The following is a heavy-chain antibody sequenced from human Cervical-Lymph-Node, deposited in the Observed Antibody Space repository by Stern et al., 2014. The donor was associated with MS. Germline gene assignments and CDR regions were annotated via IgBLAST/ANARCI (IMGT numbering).Heavy chain of an antibody. CDR3: AKCGGSGYYYFFFEY. Sequence: QLQLQESGPGLVKPSGTLSLTCAVSGDSISSSNWWSWVRQSPGKGLEWIGEIYHRGSTNYNPSLKTRVTMSVDKSKNQFSLKLSSVTAADTAVYYCAKCGGSGYYYFFFEYWGQGSPVTVSS. D-gene: IGHD3-22*01. V-gene: IGHV4-4*02. CDR2: IYHRGST. CDR1: GDSISSSNW. J-gene: IGHJ4*02.